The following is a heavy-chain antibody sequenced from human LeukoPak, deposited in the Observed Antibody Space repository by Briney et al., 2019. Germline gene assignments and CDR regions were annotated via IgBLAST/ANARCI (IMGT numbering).Heavy chain of an antibody. Sequence: ASVKVSCKASGCTFTSYAMHWVRQAPGQRLEWMGWINAGNGNTKYSQEFQGRVTITRDTSASTAYMELSSLRSEDMAVYYCARGPYYYDSSGYFLDYWGQGTLVTVSS. CDR1: GCTFTSYA. CDR3: ARGPYYYDSSGYFLDY. J-gene: IGHJ4*02. D-gene: IGHD3-22*01. V-gene: IGHV1-3*03. CDR2: INAGNGNT.